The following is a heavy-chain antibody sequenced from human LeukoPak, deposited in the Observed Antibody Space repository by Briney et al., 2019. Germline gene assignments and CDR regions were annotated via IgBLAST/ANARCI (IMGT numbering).Heavy chain of an antibody. V-gene: IGHV4-39*07. CDR2: IYISGST. J-gene: IGHJ3*02. Sequence: PSEALSLTCTVSGGSISRSSYYWGWIRQPAGKGLEWIGLIYISGSTNYNPSLKSRVTISVDKSKNQFSLKLSSVTAADTAVYYCAGSARGNDAFDIWGQGTMVTVSS. CDR3: AGSARGNDAFDI. D-gene: IGHD2-15*01. CDR1: GGSISRSSYY.